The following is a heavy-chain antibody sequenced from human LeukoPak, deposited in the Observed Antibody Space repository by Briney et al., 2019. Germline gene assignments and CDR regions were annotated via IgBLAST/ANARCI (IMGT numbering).Heavy chain of an antibody. CDR1: GYTFIRHW. J-gene: IGHJ5*02. V-gene: IGHV1-46*01. Sequence: ASVKVSCKASGYTFIRHWMHWVRQAPGQGLEWMGVINPNGGTTIYAQKLQGRVTLTRDMSTSTLYMELSSLTSEDTAVYYRARDSSSSASWWFDPWGQGTLVTVSS. D-gene: IGHD6-6*01. CDR3: ARDSSSSASWWFDP. CDR2: INPNGGTT.